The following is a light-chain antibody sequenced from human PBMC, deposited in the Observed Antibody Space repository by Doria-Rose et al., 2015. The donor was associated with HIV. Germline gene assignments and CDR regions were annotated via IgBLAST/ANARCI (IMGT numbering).Light chain of an antibody. CDR2: DGS. CDR1: QSYSSTY. CDR3: HQYGTSWT. J-gene: IGKJ1*01. V-gene: IGKV3-20*01. Sequence: TQSPGTLSLSPGERATLSCRASQSYSSTYLAWYQQKPGQAPSLLIYDGSTRATGIPDRFSASGSGTDFTLTINRLEPEDFALYYCHQYGTSWTFGQGTKVEI.